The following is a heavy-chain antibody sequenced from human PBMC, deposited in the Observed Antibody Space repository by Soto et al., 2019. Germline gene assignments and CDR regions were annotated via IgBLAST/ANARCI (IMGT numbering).Heavy chain of an antibody. CDR3: ARVSSTSDAFDV. Sequence: SVKVSCKASGYTFTSYTIHWVRQAPGQRLEWMVWINAGNGNAKYSQKFQARVTITRDTSASTTYMELTSLRSEDTAIYYCARVSSTSDAFDVWGQGTLVTVSS. CDR1: GYTFTSYT. J-gene: IGHJ3*01. CDR2: INAGNGNA. V-gene: IGHV1-3*01. D-gene: IGHD2-2*01.